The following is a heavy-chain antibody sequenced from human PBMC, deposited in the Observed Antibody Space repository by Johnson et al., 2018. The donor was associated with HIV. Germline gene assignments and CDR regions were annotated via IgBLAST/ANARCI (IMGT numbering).Heavy chain of an antibody. Sequence: VQLVESGGGLVQPGGSLRLSCAASGFTFSNAWMSWVRQAPGKGLEWVGRIKSKTDGGTTDYAAPVKGRFTISRDDSKNTLYLQMNSLRAEDTTVYYCAKDLQLWAPSSAFDIWGQGTMVTVSS. CDR2: IKSKTDGGTT. CDR1: GFTFSNAW. D-gene: IGHD5-18*01. CDR3: AKDLQLWAPSSAFDI. V-gene: IGHV3-15*01. J-gene: IGHJ3*02.